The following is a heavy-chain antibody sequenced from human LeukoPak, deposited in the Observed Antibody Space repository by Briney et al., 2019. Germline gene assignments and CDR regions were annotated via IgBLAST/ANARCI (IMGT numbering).Heavy chain of an antibody. D-gene: IGHD1-26*01. CDR3: AREGAMAVFDH. V-gene: IGHV4-30-4*08. CDR2: IYYSGST. CDR1: GGSISSSSYY. J-gene: IGHJ4*02. Sequence: SETLSLTCTVSGGSISSSSYYWGWIRQPPGKGLEWIGYIYYSGSTYYNPSLKSRVTISLDTSKNQFSLKLSSVTAADTAVYYCAREGAMAVFDHWGQGTLVTVSS.